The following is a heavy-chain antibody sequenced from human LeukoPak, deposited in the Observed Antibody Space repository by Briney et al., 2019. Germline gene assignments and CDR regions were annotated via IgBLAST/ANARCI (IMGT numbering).Heavy chain of an antibody. D-gene: IGHD3-3*01. CDR2: ISAYTGDT. Sequence: ASVKVSCKASGYSFPSFGLSWVRQAPGQGLEWMGWISAYTGDTVYDQKFQGRVTVTTDMSASTAYMELRSLRSDDTAVYYCARELRFLEWPSMDVWGKGTTVTVSS. J-gene: IGHJ6*03. CDR3: ARELRFLEWPSMDV. V-gene: IGHV1-18*01. CDR1: GYSFPSFG.